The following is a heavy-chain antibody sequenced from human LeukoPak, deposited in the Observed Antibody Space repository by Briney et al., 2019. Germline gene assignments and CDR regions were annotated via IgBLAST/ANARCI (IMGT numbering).Heavy chain of an antibody. D-gene: IGHD3-22*01. CDR2: IYSGGHI. CDR1: GFSVSSNY. CDR3: ARDGYYYDSSGFYPPPYYFDY. J-gene: IGHJ4*02. V-gene: IGHV3-53*05. Sequence: GGSLRLSCAASGFSVSSNYMSWVRQTPGKGLEWVSGIYSGGHIYYADSVKGRFTISRDNSKNTLYLQMNSLRAEDTAVYYCARDGYYYDSSGFYPPPYYFDYWGQGTLVTVSS.